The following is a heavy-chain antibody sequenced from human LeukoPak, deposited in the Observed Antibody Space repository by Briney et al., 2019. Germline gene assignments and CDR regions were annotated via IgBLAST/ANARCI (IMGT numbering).Heavy chain of an antibody. CDR1: GGSMSSSTYS. CDR2: IYYSGSI. D-gene: IGHD6-13*01. Sequence: RPSETLSLTCTVSGGSMSSSTYSWGWIRQPPGKGLEWIGSIYYSGSIYYNPSLKSRVTISVDTSKNQFSLELRSVAAADSAVYYCANTAGASGQTVFAANWFDPWGQGTLVTVSS. CDR3: ANTAGASGQTVFAANWFDP. V-gene: IGHV4-39*01. J-gene: IGHJ5*02.